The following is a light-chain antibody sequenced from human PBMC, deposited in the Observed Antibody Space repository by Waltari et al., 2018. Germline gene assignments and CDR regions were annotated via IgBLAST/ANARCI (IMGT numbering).Light chain of an antibody. Sequence: QSVLTQPPSASGTPGQRVTISCSGPSSNIGRNSVNWYQQLPGMAPKLLIYSSSQRPSGVPDRFSASKSGTSATLAISGPQSEDEADYYCAAWDDSLTLVVFGGGTKLTVL. CDR2: SSS. CDR1: SSNIGRNS. J-gene: IGLJ2*01. CDR3: AAWDDSLTLVV. V-gene: IGLV1-44*01.